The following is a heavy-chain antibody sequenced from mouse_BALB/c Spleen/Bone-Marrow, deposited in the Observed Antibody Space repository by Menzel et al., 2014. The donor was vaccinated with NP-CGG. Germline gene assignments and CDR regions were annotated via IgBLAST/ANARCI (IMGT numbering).Heavy chain of an antibody. D-gene: IGHD2-3*01. CDR3: SRGIDGYSMFAY. CDR2: INRNGGDT. J-gene: IGHJ3*01. Sequence: EVQREESGGGLVQPGGSLKLSCAASGFTFSNYGLSWVRQTPDRRLEYVANINRNGGDTYYPDSVKGRFTISRDNARNTLNLQMSSLESEDTAMYYCSRGIDGYSMFAYWGQATLFPVS. CDR1: GFTFSNYG. V-gene: IGHV5-6-3*01.